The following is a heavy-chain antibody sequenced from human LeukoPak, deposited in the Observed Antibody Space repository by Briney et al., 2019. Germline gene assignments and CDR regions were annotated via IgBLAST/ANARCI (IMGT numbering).Heavy chain of an antibody. D-gene: IGHD6-19*01. Sequence: SETLSLTCTVSGGSISSDSYYWAWIRQPPGKGLEWIASVYYSGSTYYNPSLKSRVTISVDTSRNQFSLKLSSVTAADTAVYYCASLAVAGLSEGYWGQGTLVIVSS. J-gene: IGHJ4*02. CDR3: ASLAVAGLSEGY. CDR2: VYYSGST. CDR1: GGSISSDSYY. V-gene: IGHV4-39*01.